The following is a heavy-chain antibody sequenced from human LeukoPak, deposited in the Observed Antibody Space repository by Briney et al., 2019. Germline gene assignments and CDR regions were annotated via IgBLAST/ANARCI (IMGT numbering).Heavy chain of an antibody. CDR2: IIPIFGTA. D-gene: IGHD3-9*01. V-gene: IGHV1-69*06. Sequence: GSSVKVSCKASGGTFSSYAISWVRQAPGQGLEWMGGIIPIFGTANYAQKFQGRVTITADKSTSTAYMELSSPRSEDTAVYYCAREGYYDILTGYQYYFDYWGQGTLVTVSS. CDR3: AREGYYDILTGYQYYFDY. J-gene: IGHJ4*02. CDR1: GGTFSSYA.